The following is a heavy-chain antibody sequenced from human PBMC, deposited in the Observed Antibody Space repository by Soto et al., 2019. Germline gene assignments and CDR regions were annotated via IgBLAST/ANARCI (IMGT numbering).Heavy chain of an antibody. CDR3: TRGGSYTWNAPDF. J-gene: IGHJ4*02. CDR2: INGDGSST. CDR1: GFTFSSYW. V-gene: IGHV3-74*01. D-gene: IGHD1-20*01. Sequence: EVQLVESGGDLVQPGGSLRLSCAVSGFTFSSYWMYWVRQAPGKGLVWVSRINGDGSSTSYADSVKGRFTISRDNAKNTLYLQMNSLRAEDTAVYYCTRGGSYTWNAPDFWGQGTLASVSS.